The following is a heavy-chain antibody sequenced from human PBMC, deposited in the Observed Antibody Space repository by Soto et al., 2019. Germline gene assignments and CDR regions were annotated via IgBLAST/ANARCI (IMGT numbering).Heavy chain of an antibody. V-gene: IGHV5-10-1*01. D-gene: IGHD5-12*01. CDR3: VKDSPIGSVFSGHDDIDS. CDR1: GYSFTTYW. J-gene: IGHJ4*02. CDR2: IDPTDSYT. Sequence: GESLKISCQASGYSFTTYWISWVRQMPGKGLECMGRIDPTDSYTDYGPSFEGHVTMSVDRSINTAYLEWSSLRPEDTAMYYCVKDSPIGSVFSGHDDIDSWGQGTPVTVSS.